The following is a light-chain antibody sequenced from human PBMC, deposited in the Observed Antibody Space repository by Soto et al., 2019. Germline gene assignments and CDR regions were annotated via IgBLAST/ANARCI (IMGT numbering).Light chain of an antibody. Sequence: ETVLTQSPGTLSLSPGERATLSCRASQSVSSSYLAWYQQKPGQAPRLLLYGASSRATGIPDRFSGSASGTDFTLTISRLEPEDFAVYYCQQYGRSPYTFGQGTKLEIK. J-gene: IGKJ2*01. V-gene: IGKV3-20*01. CDR3: QQYGRSPYT. CDR1: QSVSSSY. CDR2: GAS.